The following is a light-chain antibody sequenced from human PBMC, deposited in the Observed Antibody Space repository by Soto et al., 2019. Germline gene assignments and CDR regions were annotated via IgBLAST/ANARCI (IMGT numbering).Light chain of an antibody. V-gene: IGKV3-15*01. CDR1: ESVSTN. CDR2: GAS. CDR3: QQYNSYLMYT. J-gene: IGKJ5*01. Sequence: EIEMTQSPATLSLAPGERVTLSCRASESVSTNLAWYQQKAGQAPRLLVYGASTRATGIPARFSGSGSGTQFTLTISSLQPDDFATYYCQQYNSYLMYTFGQGTRLEIK.